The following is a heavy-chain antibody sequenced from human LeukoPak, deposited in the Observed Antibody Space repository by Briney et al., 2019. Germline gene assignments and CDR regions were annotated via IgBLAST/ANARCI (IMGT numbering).Heavy chain of an antibody. D-gene: IGHD4-17*01. CDR3: AKSDGDYGDYIDY. CDR2: ISWNSGSI. V-gene: IGHV3-9*01. J-gene: IGHJ4*02. CDR1: GFTFSSYS. Sequence: GGSLRLSCAASGFTFSSYSMNWVRQAPGKGLEWVSGISWNSGSIGYADSVKGRFTISRDNAKNSLYLQMNSLRAEDTALYYCAKSDGDYGDYIDYWGQGTLVTVSS.